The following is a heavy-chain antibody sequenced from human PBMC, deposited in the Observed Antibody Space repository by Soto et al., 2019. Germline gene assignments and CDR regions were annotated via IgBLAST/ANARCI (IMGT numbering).Heavy chain of an antibody. V-gene: IGHV3-23*01. CDR1: GFTFSSYV. CDR2: TSGSGGST. Sequence: EVQLLESGGGLVQPGGSLRLSCAASGFTFSSYVMSWLRQAPGKGLEWVSGTSGSGGSTYYADSVKGRFTIARDNSKDTLYLQMNSLRADDTALYYCATDRRSNYPYYFDYWGQGTLVTVSS. D-gene: IGHD4-4*01. CDR3: ATDRRSNYPYYFDY. J-gene: IGHJ4*02.